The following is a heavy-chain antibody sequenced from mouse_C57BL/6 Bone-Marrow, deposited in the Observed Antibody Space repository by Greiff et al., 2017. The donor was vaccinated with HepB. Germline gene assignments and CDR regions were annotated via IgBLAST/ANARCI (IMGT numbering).Heavy chain of an antibody. V-gene: IGHV1-59*01. Sequence: VQLQQSGAELVRPGPSVKLSCKASGYTFTSYWMHWVKQRPGQGLEWIGVIDPSDSYTNYNQKFKGKATLTVDTSSSTAYMQLSSLTSEDSAVYYCARWRYDGYYAYWGQGTTLTVSS. J-gene: IGHJ2*01. CDR3: ARWRYDGYYAY. CDR2: IDPSDSYT. CDR1: GYTFTSYW. D-gene: IGHD2-3*01.